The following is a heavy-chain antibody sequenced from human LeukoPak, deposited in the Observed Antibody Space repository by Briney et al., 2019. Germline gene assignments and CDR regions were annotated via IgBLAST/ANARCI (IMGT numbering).Heavy chain of an antibody. CDR3: ARGGTSGYSSSLHFWGGNYYFDY. V-gene: IGHV3-7*01. Sequence: GGSLRLSCAASGFTFTNYWMSWVRQPPGTGLEWVANIKQDGNEKYYVDSVRGRFTITRDNAKNSLYLQMNSLRAEDTAVYYCARGGTSGYSSSLHFWGGNYYFDYWGQGTLVTVSS. D-gene: IGHD6-13*01. CDR1: GFTFTNYW. CDR2: IKQDGNEK. J-gene: IGHJ4*02.